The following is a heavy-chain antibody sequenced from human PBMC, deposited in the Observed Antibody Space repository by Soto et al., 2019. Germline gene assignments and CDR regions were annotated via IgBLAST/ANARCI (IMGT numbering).Heavy chain of an antibody. J-gene: IGHJ5*02. CDR1: GGSINNYY. CDR2: IYYSGST. Sequence: SETLSLTCTVSGGSINNYYWSWIRRTPGKGLEWIGHIYYSGSTDYNASLKSRVSLSVDTSKNQFSLKLTSVTAADTAVYYCARDERGTSWYRWFDPWGQGVLVTVSS. CDR3: ARDERGTSWYRWFDP. D-gene: IGHD6-13*01. V-gene: IGHV4-59*01.